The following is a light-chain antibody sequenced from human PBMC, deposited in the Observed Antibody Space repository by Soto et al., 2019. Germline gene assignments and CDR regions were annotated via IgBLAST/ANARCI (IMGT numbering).Light chain of an antibody. Sequence: DIQMTQSPSSVSASVGDRVTITCRASQSISGWLAWYRQKPGKAPKLLIYAASNLQSGVPSRFSCSVSGTDFTLTISSLQPEDFATYYCQQANSFPTTFGQGTKVEIK. J-gene: IGKJ1*01. V-gene: IGKV1-12*01. CDR1: QSISGW. CDR2: AAS. CDR3: QQANSFPTT.